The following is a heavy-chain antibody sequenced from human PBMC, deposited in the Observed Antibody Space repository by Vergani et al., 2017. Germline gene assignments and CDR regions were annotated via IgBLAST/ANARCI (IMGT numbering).Heavy chain of an antibody. D-gene: IGHD2-2*01. Sequence: QVQLQQWGAGLLKPSETLSLTCAVYGGSFSGYYWSWIRQPPGKGLEWIGEINHSGSTNYNTSLKSRVTISVDTSKNQFSLKLSSVTAADTAVYYCARLRDCSSTXCYYLRYYYYYMDVWGKGP. V-gene: IGHV4-34*01. J-gene: IGHJ6*03. CDR1: GGSFSGYY. CDR3: ARLRDCSSTXCYYLRYYYYYMDV. CDR2: INHSGST.